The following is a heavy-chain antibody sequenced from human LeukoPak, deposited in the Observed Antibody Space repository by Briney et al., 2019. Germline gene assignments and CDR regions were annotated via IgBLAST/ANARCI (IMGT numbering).Heavy chain of an antibody. Sequence: PGGSLGLSCTASGFTFSSYSMAWVRQAPGKGLEWVANINQDGSEKYYVDSVKGRFTISRDNAKKSLYLQMNSLRAEDTAVYYCGRVGAYYGSGSYSDYWGQGTLVTVSS. V-gene: IGHV3-7*01. J-gene: IGHJ4*02. D-gene: IGHD3-10*01. CDR1: GFTFSSYS. CDR3: GRVGAYYGSGSYSDY. CDR2: INQDGSEK.